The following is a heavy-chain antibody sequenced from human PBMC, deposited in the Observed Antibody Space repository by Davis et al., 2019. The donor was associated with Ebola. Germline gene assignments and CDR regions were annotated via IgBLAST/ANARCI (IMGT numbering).Heavy chain of an antibody. J-gene: IGHJ6*04. CDR1: GFTFGDYV. CDR3: ARDPGVTRYYYGMDV. CDR2: ISSSSSTI. Sequence: GGSLRLSCTTSGFTFGDYVLGWVRQAPGKGLEWVSYISSSSSTIYYADSVKGRFTISRDNAKNSLYLQMNSLRDEDTAVYYCARDPGVTRYYYGMDVWGKGTTVTVSS. V-gene: IGHV3-48*02. D-gene: IGHD5-18*01.